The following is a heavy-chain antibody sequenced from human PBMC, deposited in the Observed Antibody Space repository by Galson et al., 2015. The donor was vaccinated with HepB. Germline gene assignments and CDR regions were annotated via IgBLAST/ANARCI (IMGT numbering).Heavy chain of an antibody. V-gene: IGHV3-30-3*01. CDR3: AREYQLLYWFGYSYGATDAFDI. CDR2: ISYDGSNK. D-gene: IGHD2-2*02. CDR1: GFTFSSYA. Sequence: SLRLSCAASGFTFSSYAMHWVRQAPGKGLEWVAVISYDGSNKYYADSVKGRFTISRDNSKNTLYLQMNSLRAEDTAVYYCAREYQLLYWFGYSYGATDAFDIWGQGTMVTVSS. J-gene: IGHJ3*02.